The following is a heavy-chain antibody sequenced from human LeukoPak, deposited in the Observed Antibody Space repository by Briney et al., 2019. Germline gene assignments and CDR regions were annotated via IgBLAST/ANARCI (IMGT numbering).Heavy chain of an antibody. D-gene: IGHD6-19*01. V-gene: IGHV3-30-3*01. CDR2: ISYDGSNK. Sequence: GGSLRLSCAASGFTFSSYAMHWVRQAPGKGLEWVAVISYDGSNKYYAESVKGRFTISRDNSKNTLYLQMNSLRAEDTAVYYCAKDRSGWYSFDYWGQGTLVTVSS. CDR3: AKDRSGWYSFDY. J-gene: IGHJ4*02. CDR1: GFTFSSYA.